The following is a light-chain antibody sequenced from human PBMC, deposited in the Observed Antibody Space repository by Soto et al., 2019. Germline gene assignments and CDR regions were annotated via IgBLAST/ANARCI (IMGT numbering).Light chain of an antibody. CDR3: GSYTTSGSVV. J-gene: IGLJ2*01. Sequence: QSALTQPASVSGSPGQSIAISYTGTSSDVGAYDYVSWYQQHPGKAPKVIISDVYNRPSGVSNRFSGSKSGNTASLTISGLQAEDEADYYCGSYTTSGSVVFGGGTKLTVL. V-gene: IGLV2-14*03. CDR1: SSDVGAYDY. CDR2: DVY.